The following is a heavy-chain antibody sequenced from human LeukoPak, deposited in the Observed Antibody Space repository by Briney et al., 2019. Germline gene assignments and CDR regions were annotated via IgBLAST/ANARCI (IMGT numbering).Heavy chain of an antibody. D-gene: IGHD6-13*01. CDR2: ISAYNRNT. CDR1: GYTFTTYG. Sequence: ASVKVSCKTSGYTFTTYGISWVRQAPGQGLEWMGWISAYNRNTNYAQKLQGRVTMTTDTSTSTAYMELRSLRSDDTAVYYCARRSSWYDGYYYYMDVWGKGTTVTVSS. J-gene: IGHJ6*03. V-gene: IGHV1-18*01. CDR3: ARRSSWYDGYYYYMDV.